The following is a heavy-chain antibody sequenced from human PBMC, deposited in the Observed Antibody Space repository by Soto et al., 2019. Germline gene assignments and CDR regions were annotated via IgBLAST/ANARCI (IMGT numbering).Heavy chain of an antibody. CDR3: ARDRDYSHTDADVDY. D-gene: IGHD3-22*01. V-gene: IGHV1-18*01. CDR1: GYNFNTYG. Sequence: QVQLVQSGAQVRRPGTSVRISCTTSGYNFNTYGIIWVRQAPGQGLEWMVGISGYNGYTKYAQSLEDRVTLSTDTSTRTAFLELRNLRSGDTALYFCARDRDYSHTDADVDYWGQGTQVTVSS. J-gene: IGHJ4*02. CDR2: ISGYNGYT.